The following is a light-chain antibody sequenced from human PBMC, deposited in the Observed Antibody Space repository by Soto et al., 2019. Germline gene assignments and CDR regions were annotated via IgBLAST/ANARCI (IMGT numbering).Light chain of an antibody. CDR2: EVS. CDR1: SSDVGGYNY. V-gene: IGLV2-14*01. J-gene: IGLJ1*01. Sequence: QSARSHPGSVCWSPGQAIAISCTGTSSDVGGYNYVPWYQQHPGKAPKLMIYEVSNRPSGVSNRFSGSKSGNTASLTISGLHAEDEAEYHGSSYTSSSTSYVFGTGTNVTXL. CDR3: SSYTSSSTSYV.